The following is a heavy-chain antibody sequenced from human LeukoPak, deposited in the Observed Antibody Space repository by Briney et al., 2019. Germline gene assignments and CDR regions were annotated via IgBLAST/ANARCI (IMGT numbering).Heavy chain of an antibody. Sequence: GASVKVSCKASGYIFTSHTIHWVRQAPGQTLEWMGWSNAGNGNTKYSQKFQGRVTITRDTSVSTAYMDLNSLRSEDTAVYYCARKQFSGVFDIWGQGTMVTVSS. CDR2: SNAGNGNT. V-gene: IGHV1-3*01. J-gene: IGHJ3*02. D-gene: IGHD3-10*01. CDR1: GYIFTSHT. CDR3: ARKQFSGVFDI.